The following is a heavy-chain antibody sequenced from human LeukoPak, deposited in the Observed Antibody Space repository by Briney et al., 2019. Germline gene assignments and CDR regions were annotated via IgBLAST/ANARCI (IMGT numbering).Heavy chain of an antibody. CDR2: IIPIFGTA. CDR1: GYTFTSYD. D-gene: IGHD3-16*02. CDR3: ARGPWGDYVWGSYRPTPIYFDY. J-gene: IGHJ4*02. V-gene: IGHV1-69*06. Sequence: ASVKVSCKASGYTFTSYDINWVRQAPGQGLEWMGWIIPIFGTANYAQKFQGRVTITADKSTSTAYMELSSLRSEDAAVYYCARGPWGDYVWGSYRPTPIYFDYWGQGTLVTVSS.